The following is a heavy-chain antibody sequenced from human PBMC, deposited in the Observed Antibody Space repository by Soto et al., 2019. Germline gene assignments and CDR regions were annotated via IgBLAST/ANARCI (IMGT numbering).Heavy chain of an antibody. CDR3: ARLRAAAPYYYGMDV. CDR1: GGSISSSSYY. D-gene: IGHD6-13*01. J-gene: IGHJ6*02. Sequence: PSEILSLTCTVSGGSISSSSYYWGWIRQPPGKGLEWIGSIYYSGSTYYNPSLKSRVTISVDTSKNQFSLKLSSVTAADTAVYYCARLRAAAPYYYGMDVWGQGTTVTVSS. V-gene: IGHV4-39*01. CDR2: IYYSGST.